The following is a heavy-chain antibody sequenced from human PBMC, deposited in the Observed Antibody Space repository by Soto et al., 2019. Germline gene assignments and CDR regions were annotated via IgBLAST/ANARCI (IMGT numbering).Heavy chain of an antibody. CDR1: AGSIGSYY. V-gene: IGHV4-59*01. D-gene: IGHD3-3*01. J-gene: IGHJ4*02. Sequence: QVQLLESGPGLVKPSETLSLTCSVSAGSIGSYYWSWIRQPPGEGLEWIGYIYSSGHTNYNPSLTSRVSISVDTSKNQFSLRLSSVTAADTAVYYCARGTKTRIDLCGQGTLVTVSS. CDR2: IYSSGHT. CDR3: ARGTKTRIDL.